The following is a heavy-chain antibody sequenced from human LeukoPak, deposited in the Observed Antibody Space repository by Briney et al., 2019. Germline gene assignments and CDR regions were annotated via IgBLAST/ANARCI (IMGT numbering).Heavy chain of an antibody. J-gene: IGHJ3*02. CDR3: AKVGEYQLLLYAFDM. CDR2: ISGSGGST. CDR1: GFTFSSYG. D-gene: IGHD2-2*01. V-gene: IGHV3-23*01. Sequence: GGSLRLSCAASGFTFSSYGMSWVRQAPGKGLEWVSAISGSGGSTYYADSVKGRFTISRDDSKNTLYLQMNSLRAEDTAVYYCAKVGEYQLLLYAFDMWGQGTMVTVSS.